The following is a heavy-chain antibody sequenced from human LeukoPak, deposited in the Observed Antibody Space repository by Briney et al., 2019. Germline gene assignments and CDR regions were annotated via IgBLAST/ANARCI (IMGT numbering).Heavy chain of an antibody. Sequence: PGKSLRLSCAASGFTFRNFAVHWGRQAPGKGLEWVAVISYDGSRKDYADSAKGRFTISRDNSKNALYLEMNSLTTEDTAVYYCATAPLYSSSWYFRGYFDDWGQGTLVTVSS. CDR2: ISYDGSRK. D-gene: IGHD6-13*01. CDR1: GFTFRNFA. CDR3: ATAPLYSSSWYFRGYFDD. J-gene: IGHJ4*02. V-gene: IGHV3-30*04.